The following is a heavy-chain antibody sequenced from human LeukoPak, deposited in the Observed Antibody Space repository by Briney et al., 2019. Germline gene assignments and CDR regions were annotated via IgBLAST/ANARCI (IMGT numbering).Heavy chain of an antibody. CDR2: IYYSGST. CDR3: ARGPAMIVSVGAFDI. V-gene: IGHV4-31*03. Sequence: SQTLSLTSTVSGGSISSGGYYWNWIRQHPGKGLVWIGYIYYSGSTYYNPSLKRRVTISVDTSKNQFSLKLSSVTAADTAVYYCARGPAMIVSVGAFDIWGQGTMVTVSS. J-gene: IGHJ3*02. CDR1: GGSISSGGYY. D-gene: IGHD3-22*01.